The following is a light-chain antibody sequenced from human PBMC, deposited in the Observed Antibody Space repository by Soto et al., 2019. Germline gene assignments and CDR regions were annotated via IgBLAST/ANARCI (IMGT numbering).Light chain of an antibody. CDR1: NSDVGRYNF. V-gene: IGLV2-11*01. Sequence: QSALTQPRSVSGSPGQSVTISCTGTNSDVGRYNFVSWYQQLPGKAPKLLISAVSQRPSGVPDRFSGSKSGNTASLTISGLXADDEADYFCYSYTASDIWVFGGGTK. J-gene: IGLJ3*02. CDR2: AVS. CDR3: YSYTASDIWV.